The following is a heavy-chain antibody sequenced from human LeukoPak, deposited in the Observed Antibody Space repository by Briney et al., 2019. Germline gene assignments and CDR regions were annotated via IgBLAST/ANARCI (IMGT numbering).Heavy chain of an antibody. CDR2: ISSNGGST. CDR1: GFTFSSYA. J-gene: IGHJ4*02. CDR3: ARVSPGYYYGY. D-gene: IGHD3-22*01. V-gene: IGHV3-64*01. Sequence: PGGSLRLSCAASGFTFSSYAMHWVRQAPGKGLEYVSAISSNGGSTYYANSVKGRFTISRDNSKNTLYLQMGSLRAEDMAVYYCARVSPGYYYGYWGQGTLVTVSS.